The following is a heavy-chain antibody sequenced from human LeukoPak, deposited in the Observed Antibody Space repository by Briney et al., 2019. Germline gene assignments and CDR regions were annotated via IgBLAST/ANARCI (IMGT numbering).Heavy chain of an antibody. V-gene: IGHV3-21*01. Sequence: PGGSLRLSCAASGFTFSSYSMNWVRQAPGKGLEWVSSMTKIDEYIFYADSVKGRFTISTDNAKSTLHLQMSDLRAEDTAVYYCVTESRDWGRGTLVTVSS. CDR2: MTKIDEYI. CDR3: VTESRD. J-gene: IGHJ4*02. CDR1: GFTFSSYS.